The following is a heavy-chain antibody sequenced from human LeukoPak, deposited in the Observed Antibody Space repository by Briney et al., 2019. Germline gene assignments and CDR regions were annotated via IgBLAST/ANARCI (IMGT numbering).Heavy chain of an antibody. V-gene: IGHV3-23*01. J-gene: IGHJ4*02. CDR3: AKDVYNWNFYFDY. D-gene: IGHD1-7*01. CDR2: ISASGYST. Sequence: GGSLRLSCAASGFTFSSYAMSWVRQAPGKGLEWVSAISASGYSTYYADSVKGRFTISRDNSKRTLYLQMNSLRAEDTAIFYCAKDVYNWNFYFDYWGQGTLVTVSS. CDR1: GFTFSSYA.